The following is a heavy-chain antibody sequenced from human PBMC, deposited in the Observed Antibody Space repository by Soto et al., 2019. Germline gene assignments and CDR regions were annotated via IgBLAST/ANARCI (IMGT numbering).Heavy chain of an antibody. CDR2: IYHSGST. V-gene: IGHV4-30-2*01. CDR1: GGSISSGGYS. Sequence: ASETLSLTCAVSGGSISSGGYSWSWIRQPPGKGLEWIGYIYHSGSTYYNPSLKSRVTISVDRSKNQFSLKLSSVTAADTAVYYFARADCSGGSCYPFDYWGQGTLVTVSS. CDR3: ARADCSGGSCYPFDY. J-gene: IGHJ4*02. D-gene: IGHD2-15*01.